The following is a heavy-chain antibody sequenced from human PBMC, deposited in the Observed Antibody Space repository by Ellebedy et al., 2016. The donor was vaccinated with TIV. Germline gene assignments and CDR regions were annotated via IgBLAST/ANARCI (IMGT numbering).Heavy chain of an antibody. D-gene: IGHD2-21*02. J-gene: IGHJ4*02. CDR3: ARALGGGDCY. V-gene: IGHV3-30-3*01. Sequence: GESLKISXAASGFTFSGYPLHWVRQAPGKGLDWVAVISADGNKKHYADSVEGRFTTSRDNSKNTLFLQMNSLRAEDTAVYYCARALGGGDCYWGQGTLVTVSS. CDR1: GFTFSGYP. CDR2: ISADGNKK.